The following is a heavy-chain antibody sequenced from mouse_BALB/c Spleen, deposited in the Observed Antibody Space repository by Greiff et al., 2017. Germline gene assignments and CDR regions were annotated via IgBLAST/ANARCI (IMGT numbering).Heavy chain of an antibody. CDR2: IYPYNGGT. Sequence: EVQLQQSGPELVKPGASVKISCKASGYTFTDYNMHWVKQSHGKSLEWIGYIYPYNGGTGYNQKFKSKATLTVDNSSSTAYMELRSLTSEDSAVYYCAHYGYDEGAYWGQGTLVTVSA. CDR1: GYTFTDYN. J-gene: IGHJ3*01. V-gene: IGHV1S29*02. D-gene: IGHD2-2*01. CDR3: AHYGYDEGAY.